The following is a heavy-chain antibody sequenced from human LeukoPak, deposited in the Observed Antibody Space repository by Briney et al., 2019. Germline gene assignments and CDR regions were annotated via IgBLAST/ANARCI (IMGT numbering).Heavy chain of an antibody. CDR2: IRSDGSIT. J-gene: IGHJ4*02. D-gene: IGHD1-26*01. CDR3: ARDGRSGNFDK. Sequence: GGSLRLSRAASGFTFSGYWMHWVRQAPGKGLAWVSVIRSDGSITTYADSVKGRFTISRDTAKNTLYLQMNSLRAEDTAVYYCARDGRSGNFDKWGQGTLVSVSS. CDR1: GFTFSGYW. V-gene: IGHV3-74*01.